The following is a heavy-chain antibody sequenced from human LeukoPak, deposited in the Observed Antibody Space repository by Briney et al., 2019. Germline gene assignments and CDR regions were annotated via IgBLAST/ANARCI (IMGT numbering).Heavy chain of an antibody. D-gene: IGHD3-10*01. V-gene: IGHV4-61*05. Sequence: PSETLSLTCTVAGGSISSSSYYWGWIRQPPGKGREWIGYIYYSGSTNYNPSLKSRVTRSIDTAKNQFSLKLSSVTAADTAVYYCARHSGSGSYYVGPWFDPWGQGTLVTVSS. CDR1: GGSISSSSYY. J-gene: IGHJ5*02. CDR3: ARHSGSGSYYVGPWFDP. CDR2: IYYSGST.